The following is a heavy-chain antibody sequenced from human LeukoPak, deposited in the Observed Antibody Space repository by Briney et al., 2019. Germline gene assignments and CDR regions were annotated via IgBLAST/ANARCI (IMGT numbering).Heavy chain of an antibody. V-gene: IGHV3-66*02. CDR2: IYSGGST. J-gene: IGHJ5*02. Sequence: HPGGSLRLSCAASGFTFSSYAMSWVRQAPGKGLEWVSVIYSGGSTYYADSVKGRFTISRDNSKNTLYLQMNSLRAEDTAVYYCAREPPYSNYDWFDPWGQGTLVTVSS. CDR3: AREPPYSNYDWFDP. CDR1: GFTFSSYA. D-gene: IGHD4-11*01.